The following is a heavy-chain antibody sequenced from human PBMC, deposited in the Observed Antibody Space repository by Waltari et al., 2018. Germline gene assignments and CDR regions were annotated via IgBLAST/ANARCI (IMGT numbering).Heavy chain of an antibody. CDR3: AKGSGGSCCDY. Sequence: QVQLVEAGGGVVRPGGALGPSCERSGFPVSRAAMHGVRQAPGKGLEWVAFIRYDGSNKYYADSVKGRFTISRDNSKNTLYLQMNSLRAEDTAVYYCAKGSGGSCCDYWGQGTLVTVSS. CDR1: GFPVSRAA. D-gene: IGHD2-15*01. CDR2: IRYDGSNK. V-gene: IGHV3-30*02. J-gene: IGHJ4*02.